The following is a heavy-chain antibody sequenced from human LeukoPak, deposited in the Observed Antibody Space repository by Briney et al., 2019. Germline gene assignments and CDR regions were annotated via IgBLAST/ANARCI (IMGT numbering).Heavy chain of an antibody. CDR2: ISYDGSNK. D-gene: IGHD2-15*01. Sequence: GGSLRLSCAASGFTFSSYAMHWVRQAPGKGLEWVAVISYDGSNKYYADSVKGRFTTSRDNSKNTLYLQMNSLRAEDTSVYYCAALSGSRFDPWGQGTLVTVSS. CDR3: AALSGSRFDP. CDR1: GFTFSSYA. V-gene: IGHV3-30-3*01. J-gene: IGHJ5*02.